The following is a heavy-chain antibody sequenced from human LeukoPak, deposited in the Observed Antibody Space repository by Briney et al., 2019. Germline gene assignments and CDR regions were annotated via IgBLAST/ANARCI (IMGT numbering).Heavy chain of an antibody. J-gene: IGHJ4*02. D-gene: IGHD3-3*01. CDR3: ARGDFWSGPLDY. CDR1: GGTFSSYA. Sequence: SVKVSCKASGGTFSSYAISWVRQAPGQGLEWMGGIIPIFGTANYAQKFQGRVTITADESTSTAYMELSSLRSEDTAVYYCARGDFWSGPLDYWGQGTLVTLSS. CDR2: IIPIFGTA. V-gene: IGHV1-69*13.